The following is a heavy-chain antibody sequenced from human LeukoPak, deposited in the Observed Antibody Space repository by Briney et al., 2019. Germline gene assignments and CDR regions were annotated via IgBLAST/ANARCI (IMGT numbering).Heavy chain of an antibody. CDR3: AVNLTRHSFDI. J-gene: IGHJ3*02. Sequence: SETLSLTCTVSGGSISTYYWSWIRQSPGKGLEWIGSIYYSGSTNYNPSLKSRVTISVDTSKNQFSPELSSVTAADTAVYYCAVNLTRHSFDIWGQGTMVTVPS. CDR1: GGSISTYY. V-gene: IGHV4-59*08. D-gene: IGHD1-1*01. CDR2: IYYSGST.